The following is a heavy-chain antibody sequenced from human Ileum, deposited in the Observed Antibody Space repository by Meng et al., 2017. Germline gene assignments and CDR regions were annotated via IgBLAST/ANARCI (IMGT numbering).Heavy chain of an antibody. Sequence: QVQLLESGPGLVKPSQTLSLTCSVSGCSISSGDYYWSWIRQSPGKGLEWIGYIYQNGDTNYNPSLKSRVTMSVDTSKNQFSLKLISVTAADAAVYYCAREAAPGGVVGGCFDYWGQGTLVTVSS. CDR1: GCSISSGDYY. V-gene: IGHV4-30-4*01. CDR3: AREAAPGGVVGGCFDY. CDR2: IYQNGDT. J-gene: IGHJ4*02. D-gene: IGHD3-16*01.